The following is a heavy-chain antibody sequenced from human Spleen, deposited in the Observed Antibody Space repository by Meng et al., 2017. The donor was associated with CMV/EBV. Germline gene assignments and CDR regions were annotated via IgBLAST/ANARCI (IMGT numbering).Heavy chain of an antibody. V-gene: IGHV4-34*01. Sequence: QVQLPQGGAGLVKPPEPLSLPCAVYGGSFSGYYWSWIRQPPGKGLEWIGEINHSGSTNYNPSLKSRVTISVDTSKNQFSLKLSSVTAADTAVYYCARGRQQLGRYFDYWGQGTLVTVSS. J-gene: IGHJ4*02. D-gene: IGHD6-13*01. CDR1: GGSFSGYY. CDR2: INHSGST. CDR3: ARGRQQLGRYFDY.